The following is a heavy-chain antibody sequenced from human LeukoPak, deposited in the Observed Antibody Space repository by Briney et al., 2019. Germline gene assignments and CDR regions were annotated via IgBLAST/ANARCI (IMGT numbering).Heavy chain of an antibody. J-gene: IGHJ3*02. CDR2: IYYSGSA. V-gene: IGHV4-59*01. CDR1: GGSISSYY. Sequence: SETLSLTCTVSGGSISSYYWSWIRQPPGKGLEWLGYIYYSGSANYNPSLKSRVTESVDTSKNHFSLKLSSVTAADTAVYYCAAYSGYVRAFDIWGQGTMVTVSS. D-gene: IGHD5-12*01. CDR3: AAYSGYVRAFDI.